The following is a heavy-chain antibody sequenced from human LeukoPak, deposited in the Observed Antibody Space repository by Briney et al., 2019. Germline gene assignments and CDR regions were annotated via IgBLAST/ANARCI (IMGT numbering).Heavy chain of an antibody. V-gene: IGHV3-48*02. CDR1: GFTFSNYG. J-gene: IGHJ5*02. Sequence: GRSLRLSCAASGFTFSNYGMHWVRQAPGKGLEWVSYISSGSSTIYYADSVRGRFTISRDNAKNSLYLQMNSLRDEDTAVYYCARGYCSGGSCSRIVDPWGRGTLVTVSS. CDR3: ARGYCSGGSCSRIVDP. CDR2: ISSGSSTI. D-gene: IGHD2-15*01.